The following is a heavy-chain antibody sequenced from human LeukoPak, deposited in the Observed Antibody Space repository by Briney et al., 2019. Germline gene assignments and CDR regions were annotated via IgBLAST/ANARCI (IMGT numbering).Heavy chain of an antibody. CDR1: GGSISSGTYY. CDR2: IYPNGRT. J-gene: IGHJ5*02. Sequence: TSETLSLTCTVSGGSISSGTYYWHWIRQPAGKGLEWIGRIYPNGRTEYNPSLKSRATIPLDTYKNQFSLKLSSVTAADTAVYYCARDENGYVWGSFRAWGQGTLVTVSS. CDR3: ARDENGYVWGSFRA. D-gene: IGHD3-16*02. V-gene: IGHV4-61*02.